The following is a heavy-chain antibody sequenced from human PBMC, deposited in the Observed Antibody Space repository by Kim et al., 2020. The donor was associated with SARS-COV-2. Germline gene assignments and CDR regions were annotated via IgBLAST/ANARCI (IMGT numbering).Heavy chain of an antibody. D-gene: IGHD7-27*01. Sequence: DSVKGRFTISRDNSKNTLYLQMNSLGAEDTAVYYCAKTDSGDYYYDGMDVWGQGTTVTVSS. CDR3: AKTDSGDYYYDGMDV. V-gene: IGHV3-23*01. J-gene: IGHJ6*02.